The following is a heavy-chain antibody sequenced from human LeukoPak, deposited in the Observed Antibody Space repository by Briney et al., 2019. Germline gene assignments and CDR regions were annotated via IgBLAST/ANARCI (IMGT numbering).Heavy chain of an antibody. Sequence: HPGGSLRLSCAASGFTFSSYAMSWVRQAPGKGLEWVSAISGSGGSTYYADSVKGRFTISRDNSKNTLYLQMNSLRAEDTAVYYCAKDLGGKPYYYYGMDVWGQGTTVTVSS. CDR1: GFTFSSYA. CDR3: AKDLGGKPYYYYGMDV. V-gene: IGHV3-23*01. J-gene: IGHJ6*02. CDR2: ISGSGGST.